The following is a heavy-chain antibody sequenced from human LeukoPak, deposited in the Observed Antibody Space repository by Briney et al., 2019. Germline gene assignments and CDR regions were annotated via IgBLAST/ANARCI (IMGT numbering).Heavy chain of an antibody. CDR1: GFTFGDYA. J-gene: IGHJ4*02. V-gene: IGHV3-49*03. CDR3: ARVSGGDALDY. CDR2: IRSKAYGGTT. D-gene: IGHD2-21*02. Sequence: GGSLRLSCTASGFTFGDYAMSWFRQAPGKGLEWVGFIRSKAYGGTTEYAASVKGRFTISRDDSKSIAYLQMNSLKTEDTAVYYCARVSGGDALDYWGQGTLVTVSS.